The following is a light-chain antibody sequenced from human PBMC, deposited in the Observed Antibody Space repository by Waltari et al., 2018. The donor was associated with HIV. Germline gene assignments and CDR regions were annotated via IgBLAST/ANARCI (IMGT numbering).Light chain of an antibody. J-gene: IGKJ4*01. CDR2: AAS. V-gene: IGKV1-39*01. Sequence: DIQMTQSPSSLSASPGDTITITCRTSQDIKTELNWYQQKPGTAPKLLVYAASGFHSGVPARISGSGSGTDFTLTINTLQPDDSATYFCQQSHSVPFTFGAGTKVDVK. CDR1: QDIKTE. CDR3: QQSHSVPFT.